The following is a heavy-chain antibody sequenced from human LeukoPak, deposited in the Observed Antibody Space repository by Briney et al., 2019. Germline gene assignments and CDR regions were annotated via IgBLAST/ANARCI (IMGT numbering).Heavy chain of an antibody. CDR2: INPNSGGT. V-gene: IGHV1-2*02. CDR1: GYTFTGYY. J-gene: IGHJ3*02. D-gene: IGHD4-17*01. CDR3: ARDPLYGDYEVGELDAFDI. Sequence: ASVKVSCKASGYTFTGYYMHWVRQAPGQGLEWMGWINPNSGGTNYAQKFQGRVTMTRDTSISTAYMELSRLRSDDTAVYYYARDPLYGDYEVGELDAFDIWGQGTMVTVSS.